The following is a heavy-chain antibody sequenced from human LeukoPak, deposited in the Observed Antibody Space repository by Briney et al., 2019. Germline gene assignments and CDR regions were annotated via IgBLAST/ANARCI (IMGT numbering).Heavy chain of an antibody. CDR1: GYTFTGYY. CDR2: INPNSGGT. Sequence: ASVKVSCKASGYTFTGYYMHWVRQAPGQGLEWMGWINPNSGGTNYAQKFQGRVTMTRDTSISTAYMELSRLRSDDTAVYYCARGGPVLRFLEWLFENWGQGTLVTVSS. V-gene: IGHV1-2*02. D-gene: IGHD3-3*01. J-gene: IGHJ4*02. CDR3: ARGGPVLRFLEWLFEN.